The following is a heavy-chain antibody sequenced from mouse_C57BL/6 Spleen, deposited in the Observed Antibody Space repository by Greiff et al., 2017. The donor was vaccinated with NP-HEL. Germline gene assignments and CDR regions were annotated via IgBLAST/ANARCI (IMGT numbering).Heavy chain of an antibody. CDR3: ARSLPPSY. V-gene: IGHV7-3*01. CDR1: GFTFTDYY. J-gene: IGHJ4*01. CDR2: IRNKANGYTT. Sequence: EVQVVESGGGLVQPGGSLSLSCAASGFTFTDYYMSWVRQPPGKALEWLGFIRNKANGYTTEYSASVKGRFTISRDNSQSILYLQMNALRAEDSATYYCARSLPPSYWGQGTSVTVSS.